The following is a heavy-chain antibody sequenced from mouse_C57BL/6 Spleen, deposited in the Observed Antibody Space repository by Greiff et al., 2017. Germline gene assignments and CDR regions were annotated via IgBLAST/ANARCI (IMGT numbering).Heavy chain of an antibody. CDR1: GYAFSSSW. J-gene: IGHJ1*03. CDR3: ARGYFDV. V-gene: IGHV1-82*01. CDR2: IYPGDGDT. Sequence: QVQLQQSGPELVKPGASVKISCKASGYAFSSSWMNWVKQRPGKGLEWIGRIYPGDGDTNYNGKFKGKATLTADKSSSTAYMQLSSLTSEDSAVYFGARGYFDVWGTGTTVTVSS.